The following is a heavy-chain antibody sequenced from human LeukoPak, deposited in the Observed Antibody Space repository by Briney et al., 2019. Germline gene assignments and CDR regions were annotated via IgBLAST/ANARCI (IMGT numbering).Heavy chain of an antibody. CDR3: AKDGLSGGGAFDP. CDR2: IRYDGSNK. D-gene: IGHD3-16*01. Sequence: GGSLRLSCAASGFTFSSYGMHWVRRAPGKGLEWVAFIRYDGSNKYYADSVKGRFTISRDNSKNTLYLQMNSLRAEDTAVYYCAKDGLSGGGAFDPWGQGTLVTVSS. CDR1: GFTFSSYG. V-gene: IGHV3-30*02. J-gene: IGHJ5*02.